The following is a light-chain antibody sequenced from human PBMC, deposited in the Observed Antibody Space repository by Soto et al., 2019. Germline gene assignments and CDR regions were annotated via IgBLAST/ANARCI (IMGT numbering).Light chain of an antibody. CDR3: QAYGSSPFT. V-gene: IGKV3-20*01. Sequence: EIVLTQSPGTLSLSPGERATLSCRASQSFSSSYLAWYQQKPGQAPRLLIYGASSRATGIPNRFSGSGSGTDSTLTISGLEPEDFAVYYCQAYGSSPFTFGPGTKVDIK. CDR1: QSFSSSY. J-gene: IGKJ3*01. CDR2: GAS.